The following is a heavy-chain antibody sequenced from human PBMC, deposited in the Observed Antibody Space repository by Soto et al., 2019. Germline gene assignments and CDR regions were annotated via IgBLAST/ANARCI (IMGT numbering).Heavy chain of an antibody. CDR3: ARRHYYDSSGYYADDY. CDR1: GGTFSSYV. V-gene: IGHV1-69*06. J-gene: IGHJ4*02. Sequence: QVQLVQSGAEVKKPGSSVKVSCKASGGTFSSYVISWVRQAPGQGLEWMGGIIPISGTTNYAQKFQGRVTITADKSTSTAYMELSSLRSEDTAVYYCARRHYYDSSGYYADDYWGQGTLVTVSS. D-gene: IGHD3-22*01. CDR2: IIPISGTT.